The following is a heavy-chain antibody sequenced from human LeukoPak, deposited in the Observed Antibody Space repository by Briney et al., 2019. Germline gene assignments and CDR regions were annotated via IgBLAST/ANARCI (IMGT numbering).Heavy chain of an antibody. CDR1: GGSISSYY. Sequence: SETLSLTCTVSGGSISSYYWSWIRQPPGKGLEWIGNIYYSRSTNYNPSLKSRVTISVDTSKNQFSLKLSSVTAADTAVYYCTRGSIAYYYMDVWGKGTTVTISS. J-gene: IGHJ6*03. V-gene: IGHV4-59*01. D-gene: IGHD3-22*01. CDR2: IYYSRST. CDR3: TRGSIAYYYMDV.